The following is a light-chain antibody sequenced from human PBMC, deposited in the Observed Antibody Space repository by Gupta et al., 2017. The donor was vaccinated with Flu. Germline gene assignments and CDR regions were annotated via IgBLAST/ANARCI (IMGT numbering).Light chain of an antibody. CDR1: QEISKY. V-gene: IGKV1-39*01. Sequence: IQMTQSPSSLSAYVGDTSAITSRARQEISKYYLHWYQQKPGKAPKIVISAVTTLQSGVPSRFSGSGSGTHFTLTITNLQPEDFATYSCQQSYSSPHSFGQGTQLDIK. J-gene: IGKJ5*01. CDR2: AVT. CDR3: QQSYSSPHS.